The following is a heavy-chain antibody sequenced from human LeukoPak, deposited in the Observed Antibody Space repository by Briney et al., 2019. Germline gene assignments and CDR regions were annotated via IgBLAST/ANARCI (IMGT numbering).Heavy chain of an antibody. J-gene: IGHJ5*02. CDR3: AITGGGYSSTSYNWFDP. D-gene: IGHD6-13*01. CDR1: GYSFTSYW. V-gene: IGHV5-51*01. Sequence: GESLKISCKGSGYSFTSYWIGWVRQMPGKGLEWMGIIYPGDSDTRYSPSFQGQVTISADKSISIVYLQWSSLKASDTAMYYCAITGGGYSSTSYNWFDPWGQGTLVIVSS. CDR2: IYPGDSDT.